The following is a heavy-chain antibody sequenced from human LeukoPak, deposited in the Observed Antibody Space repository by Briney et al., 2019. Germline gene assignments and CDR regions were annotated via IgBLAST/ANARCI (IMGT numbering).Heavy chain of an antibody. D-gene: IGHD5-18*01. Sequence: PSETLSLTCTVSGSSISSSSYYWGWIRQLPGKGLEWIGSIYYSGSTYYNPSLKSRVTISVDTSKNQFSLKLSSVTAADTAVYYCATLTGYSYSLGWFDPWGQGTLVTVSS. V-gene: IGHV4-39*01. CDR1: GSSISSSSYY. CDR3: ATLTGYSYSLGWFDP. J-gene: IGHJ5*02. CDR2: IYYSGST.